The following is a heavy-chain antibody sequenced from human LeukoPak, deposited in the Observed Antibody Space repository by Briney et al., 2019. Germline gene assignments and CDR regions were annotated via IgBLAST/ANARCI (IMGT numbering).Heavy chain of an antibody. CDR3: ARNDPHLLLPAYSYYGMDV. Sequence: GGSLRLSCAASGFTFSSYEMNWVRQAPGKGLEWVSYISSSGNTIYYPDSVKGRFTISRDNAKNSLYLQMNSLSAEDTAVYYCARNDPHLLLPAYSYYGMDVWGRGTTVTVSS. CDR2: ISSSGNTI. V-gene: IGHV3-48*03. J-gene: IGHJ6*02. D-gene: IGHD3-22*01. CDR1: GFTFSSYE.